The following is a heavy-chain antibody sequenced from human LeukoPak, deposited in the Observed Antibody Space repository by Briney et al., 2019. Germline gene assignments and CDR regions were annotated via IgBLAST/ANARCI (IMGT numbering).Heavy chain of an antibody. V-gene: IGHV1-69*01. CDR3: ATGSGETGGYYYVY. J-gene: IGHJ4*02. CDR2: IIPIFGTA. D-gene: IGHD3-22*01. CDR1: GGSFSRYA. Sequence: GSSVKVSCKASGGSFSRYAISWVRQAPGQGLEWMGGIIPIFGTANYAQKFQGRVTITADESTRTTYMELRTLRSEDTAIYYCATGSGETGGYYYVYCGRGTPVTVSS.